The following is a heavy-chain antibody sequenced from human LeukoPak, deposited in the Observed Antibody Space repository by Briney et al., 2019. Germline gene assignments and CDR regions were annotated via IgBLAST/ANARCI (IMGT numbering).Heavy chain of an antibody. D-gene: IGHD1-26*01. CDR1: GGSISSYY. J-gene: IGHJ3*02. CDR2: IYYSGIS. Sequence: SETLSLTCTVSGGSISSYYWSWIRQPPGKGLEWIGYIYYSGISSYNPSLKSRLTISVDTSKNQFSLKLSSVTAADTAVYYWGSFKVGHDAFDIWGQGTMVTVSS. CDR3: GSFKVGHDAFDI. V-gene: IGHV4-59*01.